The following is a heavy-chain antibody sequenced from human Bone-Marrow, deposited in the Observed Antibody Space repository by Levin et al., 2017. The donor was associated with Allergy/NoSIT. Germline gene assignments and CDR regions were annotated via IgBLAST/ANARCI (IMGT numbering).Heavy chain of an antibody. D-gene: IGHD3-16*02. CDR3: AKDRVGVLADAFDV. Sequence: GESLKISCTASEFIFSNYVMTWVRQAPGKGLEWVSTINADYSSTFYAESVKGRFTISRDNSKDTLYLQMNSLRAEDTALYYCAKDRVGVLADAFDVWGRGTMVTVSA. CDR2: INADYSST. CDR1: EFIFSNYV. J-gene: IGHJ3*01. V-gene: IGHV3-23*01.